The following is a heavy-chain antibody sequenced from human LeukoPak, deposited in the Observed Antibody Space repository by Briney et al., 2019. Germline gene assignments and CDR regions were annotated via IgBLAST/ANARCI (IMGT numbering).Heavy chain of an antibody. V-gene: IGHV3-23*01. CDR2: ISGSGGSA. CDR1: GGSISSSSYY. CDR3: AKDQPITIFGVATYYFDY. J-gene: IGHJ4*02. D-gene: IGHD3-3*01. Sequence: EALSLTCTVSGGSISSSSYYWGWIRQPPGKGLEWVSAISGSGGSAYYADSVKGRFTISRDNSKNTLYLQMNSLRAEDTAVYSCAKDQPITIFGVATYYFDYWGQGTLVTVSS.